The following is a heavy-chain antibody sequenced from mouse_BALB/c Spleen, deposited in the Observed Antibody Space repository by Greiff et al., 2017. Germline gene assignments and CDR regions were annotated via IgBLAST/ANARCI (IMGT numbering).Heavy chain of an antibody. CDR3: ARAYGNYWFAY. D-gene: IGHD2-10*02. Sequence: EVQGVESGGGLVQPGGSLRLSCATSGFTFTDYYMSWVRQPPGKALEWLGFIRNKANGYTTEYSASVKGRFTISRDNSQSILYLQMNTLRAEDSATYYCARAYGNYWFAYWGQGTLVTVSA. J-gene: IGHJ3*01. CDR1: GFTFTDYY. CDR2: IRNKANGYTT. V-gene: IGHV7-3*02.